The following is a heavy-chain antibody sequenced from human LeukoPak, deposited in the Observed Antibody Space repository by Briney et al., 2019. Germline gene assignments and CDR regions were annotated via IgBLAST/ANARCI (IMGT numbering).Heavy chain of an antibody. J-gene: IGHJ3*02. Sequence: SETLSLTCAVYGGSFSGYYWSWIRQPPGKGLEWIGEINHSGSTNYNPSLKSRVTISVDTSKNQFSLKLSSVTAADTAVYYCARVVPLVSFDIWGQGTMVTVSS. D-gene: IGHD3-10*01. CDR3: ARVVPLVSFDI. CDR1: GGSFSGYY. CDR2: INHSGST. V-gene: IGHV4-34*01.